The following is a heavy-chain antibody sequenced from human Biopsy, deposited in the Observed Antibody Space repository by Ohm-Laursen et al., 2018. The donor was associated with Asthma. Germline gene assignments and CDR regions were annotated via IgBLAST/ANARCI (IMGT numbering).Heavy chain of an antibody. V-gene: IGHV3-20*01. CDR2: ITWNGGST. D-gene: IGHD6-19*01. Sequence: LRLPCSAYGLIFDDDGMSRVRQAPGKGLDWVSGITWNGGSTGYADYANGRFTISRDYAKKSLYLHMNSPRAEDTDLYHFGRDMGGFGSGWFPVEFWGQGTLVTVSS. CDR3: GRDMGGFGSGWFPVEF. CDR1: GLIFDDDG. J-gene: IGHJ4*02.